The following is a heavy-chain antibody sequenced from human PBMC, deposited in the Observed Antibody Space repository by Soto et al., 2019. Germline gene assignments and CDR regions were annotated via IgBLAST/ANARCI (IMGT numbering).Heavy chain of an antibody. CDR1: GFTFSSYW. Sequence: EVQLVESGGGLVQPGGSLRLSCAASGFTFSSYWMSWVRQAPGKGLEWVANIKQDGSEKYYVDSVKGRFTISSDNAKNSLYLQMNSLRAEDTAVYYCARVNGSGFNWFDPWGQGTLVTVSS. V-gene: IGHV3-7*05. CDR3: ARVNGSGFNWFDP. CDR2: IKQDGSEK. J-gene: IGHJ5*02. D-gene: IGHD3-10*01.